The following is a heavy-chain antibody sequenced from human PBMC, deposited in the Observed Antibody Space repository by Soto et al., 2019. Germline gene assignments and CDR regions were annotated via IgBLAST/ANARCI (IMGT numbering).Heavy chain of an antibody. J-gene: IGHJ4*02. Sequence: ASVKVSCKVSGYTLTELSMHWLRQAPGKGLEWMGGFDPEDGETIYAQKFQGRVTMTEDTSTDTAYMELSSLRSEDTAVYYCATLRYCSGGSCYPITYWGQGTLVTVSS. CDR1: GYTLTELS. D-gene: IGHD2-15*01. V-gene: IGHV1-24*01. CDR3: ATLRYCSGGSCYPITY. CDR2: FDPEDGET.